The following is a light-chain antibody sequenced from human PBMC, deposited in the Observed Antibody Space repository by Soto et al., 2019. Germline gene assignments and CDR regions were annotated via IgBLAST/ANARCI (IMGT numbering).Light chain of an antibody. CDR1: SSNIGAGYD. CDR3: QSFDSSLSGSI. Sequence: QSVLTQPPSVSGAPGQRVTISCTGSSSNIGAGYDVHWYQQLPGTAPKFLIYGNNNRPSGVPDRFSGSKSGTSGSLAITGLQAEDEADYYCQSFDSSLSGSIFGGGTKLTVL. J-gene: IGLJ2*01. V-gene: IGLV1-40*01. CDR2: GNN.